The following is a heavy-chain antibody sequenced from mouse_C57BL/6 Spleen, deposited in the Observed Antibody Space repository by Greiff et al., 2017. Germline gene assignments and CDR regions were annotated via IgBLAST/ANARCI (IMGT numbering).Heavy chain of an antibody. CDR3: ARTGITTVVPYAMGD. CDR2: INPNYGTT. D-gene: IGHD1-1*01. J-gene: IGHJ4*01. V-gene: IGHV1-39*01. CDR1: GYSFTDYN. Sequence: EVQRVESGPELVKPGASVKISCKASGYSFTDYNMNWVKQSNGKSLEWIGVINPNYGTTSYNQKFKGKATLTVDQSSSTAYMQLNSLTSEDSAVYYCARTGITTVVPYAMGDWGQGTSVTVAS.